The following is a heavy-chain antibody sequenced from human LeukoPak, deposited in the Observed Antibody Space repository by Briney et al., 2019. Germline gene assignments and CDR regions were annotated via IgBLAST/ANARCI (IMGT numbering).Heavy chain of an antibody. CDR2: ISYDGSNK. CDR3: AREGHGYSGYVYFDY. J-gene: IGHJ4*02. CDR1: GFTFSSYA. Sequence: GGSLRLSCAASGFTFSSYAMHWVRQAPGKGLEWVAVISYDGSNKYYADSVKGRFTISRDNSKNTLYLQMNSLRAEGTAVYYCAREGHGYSGYVYFDYWGQGTLVTVSS. D-gene: IGHD5-12*01. V-gene: IGHV3-30-3*01.